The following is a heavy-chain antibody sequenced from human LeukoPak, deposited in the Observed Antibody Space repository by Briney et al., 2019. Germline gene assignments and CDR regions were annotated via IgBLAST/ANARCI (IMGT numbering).Heavy chain of an antibody. D-gene: IGHD6-19*01. CDR1: GFTFSSYA. CDR3: ARGRIAVALYYGMDV. J-gene: IGHJ6*02. Sequence: PGGSLRLSCAASGFTFSSYAMHWVRQAPGKGLEWVAVISYDGSNKYYADSVTGRFTISRDNSKNMVYLQLNSLRAADTAVYYCARGRIAVALYYGMDVWGHGTTVTVFS. CDR2: ISYDGSNK. V-gene: IGHV3-30-3*01.